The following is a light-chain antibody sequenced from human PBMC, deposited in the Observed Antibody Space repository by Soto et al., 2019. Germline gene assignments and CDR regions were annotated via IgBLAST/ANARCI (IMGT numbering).Light chain of an antibody. CDR2: GAS. V-gene: IGKV3-20*01. CDR1: QSVSSSY. CDR3: QQYGSSLRT. J-gene: IGKJ1*01. Sequence: EIVLTQSPGTLSLSPGERATLSCRASQSVSSSYLAWYQQKPGQAPRLLIYGASSSATGIPDRFSGSGSGTDFTLTISRLEPEDFAVYYCQQYGSSLRTFGQGTKVEI.